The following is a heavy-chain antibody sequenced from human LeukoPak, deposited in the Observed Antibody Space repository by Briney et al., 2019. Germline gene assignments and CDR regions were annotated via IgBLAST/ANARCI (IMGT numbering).Heavy chain of an antibody. CDR1: GDSVSSKSAA. Sequence: SQTLSLTCAISGDSVSSKSAAWSWIRQSPSRGLEWLGRTYYRSKRYNDYAVSVKSRRSINPGTSKNQFSLQLTSVTPEDTAVYYCARVRNPFTMVATFDCWGQGTLVTVSS. CDR3: ARVRNPFTMVATFDC. V-gene: IGHV6-1*01. J-gene: IGHJ4*02. CDR2: TYYRSKRYN. D-gene: IGHD3-10*01.